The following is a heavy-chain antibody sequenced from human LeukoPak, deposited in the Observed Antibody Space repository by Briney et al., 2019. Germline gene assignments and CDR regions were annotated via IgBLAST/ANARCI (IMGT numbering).Heavy chain of an antibody. Sequence: GGSLRLSCAASEFTFTSHAMTWVRQAPGKGLEWVSTISSNGAKTNYADSVKGRFTISRDTSKNTLYLQMNSLRAEDTAVYYCAALVDDTVTNDYWGQGTLVTVSS. CDR1: EFTFTSHA. J-gene: IGHJ4*02. V-gene: IGHV3-23*01. CDR2: ISSNGAKT. D-gene: IGHD4-17*01. CDR3: AALVDDTVTNDY.